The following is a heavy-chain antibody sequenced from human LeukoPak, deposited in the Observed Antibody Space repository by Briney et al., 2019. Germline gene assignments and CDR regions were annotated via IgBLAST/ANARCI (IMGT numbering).Heavy chain of an antibody. CDR1: GFTFSSYA. J-gene: IGHJ5*02. CDR3: ARDSVGYSYGENWFDP. V-gene: IGHV3-64*01. D-gene: IGHD5-18*01. CDR2: ISSNGGST. Sequence: GGSLRLSCAASGFTFSSYAMHWVRQAPGKGLESVSAISSNGGSTYYAHSVKGRFTISRDNTKNTLYLQMGSLRAEDMAVYYCARDSVGYSYGENWFDPWGQGTLVTVSS.